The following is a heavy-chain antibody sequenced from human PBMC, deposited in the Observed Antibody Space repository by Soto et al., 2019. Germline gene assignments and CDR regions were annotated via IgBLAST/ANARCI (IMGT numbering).Heavy chain of an antibody. CDR3: ARPVWETYYYYMDV. CDR2: ISHSGST. Sequence: PSETLSLTCAVYGGSFSGYYWSWIRQPPGKGLEWIGEISHSGSTNYNPSLKSRVTISVDTSKNQFSLKLSSVTAADTAVYYCARPVWETYYYYMDVWGKGTTVTVSS. J-gene: IGHJ6*03. V-gene: IGHV4-34*01. D-gene: IGHD1-26*01. CDR1: GGSFSGYY.